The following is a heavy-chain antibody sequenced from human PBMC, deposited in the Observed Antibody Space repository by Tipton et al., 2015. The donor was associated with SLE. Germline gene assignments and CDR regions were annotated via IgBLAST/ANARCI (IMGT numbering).Heavy chain of an antibody. CDR2: IYYSGST. CDR3: ASGQSFSGFDY. Sequence: TLSLTCTVSGGSISSSSYYWGWIRQPPGKGLEWIGSIYYSGSTYYNPSLKSRVTISVDTSKNQFSLKLSSVTAADTAVYYCASGQSFSGFDYWGQGTLVTVSS. CDR1: GGSISSSSYY. D-gene: IGHD2/OR15-2a*01. V-gene: IGHV4-39*01. J-gene: IGHJ4*02.